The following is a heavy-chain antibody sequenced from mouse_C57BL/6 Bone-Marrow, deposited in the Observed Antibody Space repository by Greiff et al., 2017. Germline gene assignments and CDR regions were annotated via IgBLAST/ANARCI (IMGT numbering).Heavy chain of an antibody. Sequence: VQLKQSGPELVKPGASVKISCKASGYTFTDYYMNWVKQSHGKSLEWIGDINPNNGGTSYNQKFKGKATLTVDKSSSTAYMELRSLTSEDSAVYYCARRWRGFAYWGQGTLVTVSA. V-gene: IGHV1-26*01. CDR1: GYTFTDYY. J-gene: IGHJ3*01. CDR3: ARRWRGFAY. CDR2: INPNNGGT. D-gene: IGHD2-3*01.